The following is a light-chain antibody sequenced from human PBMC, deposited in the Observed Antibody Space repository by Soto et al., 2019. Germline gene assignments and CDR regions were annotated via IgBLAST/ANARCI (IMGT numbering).Light chain of an antibody. V-gene: IGKV2-24*01. CDR3: LQLTHVPYT. J-gene: IGKJ2*01. Sequence: DVVLTQPPLSSPVSLGQPASISCRSSQSLVTADGHTFLSWLQQRPGHPPRVLIYKVSNRFSGVPDKFSGSGAGTDFTLKISRVEAEDVGIYYCLQLTHVPYTFGQGTKLEIK. CDR1: QSLVTADGHTF. CDR2: KVS.